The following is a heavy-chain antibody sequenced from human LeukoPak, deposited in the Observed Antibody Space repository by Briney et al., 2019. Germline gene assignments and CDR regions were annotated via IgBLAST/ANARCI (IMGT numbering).Heavy chain of an antibody. J-gene: IGHJ3*02. Sequence: PSETLSLTCSVSGGPIGGDYWSWIWQPPGKALEWIGYIYTTGRTNYNPSLKSRVTISVDTSKDQFSLKLNSVTAADTAVYYCAKILGSGVWYGFDIWGQGTMVTVSS. CDR3: AKILGSGVWYGFDI. D-gene: IGHD2-21*01. CDR1: GGPIGGDY. CDR2: IYTTGRT. V-gene: IGHV4-4*09.